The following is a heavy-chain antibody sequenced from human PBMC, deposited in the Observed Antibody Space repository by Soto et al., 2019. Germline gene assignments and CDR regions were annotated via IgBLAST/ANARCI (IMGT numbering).Heavy chain of an antibody. CDR1: GYTFTVYY. D-gene: IGHD1-1*01. CDR3: ARDSRNDATVLQNYYYYYMDV. CDR2: INPNSGGT. V-gene: IGHV1-2*04. J-gene: IGHJ6*03. Sequence: ASVAVSCTASGYTFTVYYMQWVRQDPGQGLEWMGWINPNSGGTNYAQKFQGWVTMTRDTSISTAYMELSRLRSDDTAVYYCARDSRNDATVLQNYYYYYMDVWGKGTTVTVSS.